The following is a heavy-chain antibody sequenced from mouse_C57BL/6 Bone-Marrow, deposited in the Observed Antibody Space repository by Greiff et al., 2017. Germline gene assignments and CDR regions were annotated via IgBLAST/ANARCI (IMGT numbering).Heavy chain of an antibody. Sequence: QVQLQQSGAELVRPGTSVKMSCKASGYTFTNDWMGWAKQRPGQGLEWIGDIYPGGGYTIYNEKFQGKATLTADKSSNTAYMQLSSLTSEDSAIYYRARAVDGYPFFDCRGEGTTLTLSS. CDR3: ARAVDGYPFFDC. CDR1: GYTFTNDW. D-gene: IGHD2-3*01. V-gene: IGHV1-63*01. CDR2: IYPGGGYT. J-gene: IGHJ2*01.